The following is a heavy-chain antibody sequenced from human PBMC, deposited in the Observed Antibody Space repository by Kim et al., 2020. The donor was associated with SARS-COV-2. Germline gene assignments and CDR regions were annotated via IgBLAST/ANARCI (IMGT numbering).Heavy chain of an antibody. V-gene: IGHV4-4*07. Sequence: SESLSLTCSVSGGSISNYYWSWIRQPAGKGLEWIGRIHRTEGANYNPSLSSRVTVSVDTSRNQFSLKVNSVTAADTAIYYCAREGDSSGYHYWWDFWGQGTRVTVSS. CDR1: GGSISNYY. CDR2: IHRTEGA. CDR3: AREGDSSGYHYWWDF. J-gene: IGHJ4*02. D-gene: IGHD3-22*01.